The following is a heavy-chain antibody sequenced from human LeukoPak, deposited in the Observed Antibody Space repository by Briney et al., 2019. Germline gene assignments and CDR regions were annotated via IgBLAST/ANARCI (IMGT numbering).Heavy chain of an antibody. CDR3: AKTERYSSGWYYYYYYMDV. V-gene: IGHV3-23*01. CDR1: GFTFSSYG. D-gene: IGHD6-19*01. CDR2: ISGSGGST. Sequence: GGSLRLSCAASGFTFSSYGMSWVRQAPGKGLEWVSAISGSGGSTYYADSVKGRFTISRDNSKNTLYLQMNSLRAEDTAVYYCAKTERYSSGWYYYYYYMDVWGKGTTVTVSS. J-gene: IGHJ6*03.